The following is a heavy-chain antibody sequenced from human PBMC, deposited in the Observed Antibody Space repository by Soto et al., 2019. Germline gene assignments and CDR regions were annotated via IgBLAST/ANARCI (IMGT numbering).Heavy chain of an antibody. V-gene: IGHV4-34*01. D-gene: IGHD3-3*01. CDR3: ARQKEVLRFLEWLLAGLDV. J-gene: IGHJ6*02. Sequence: ETLSLTCAVSGGSLSGYYWTWIRQPPGKGLEWIGEINHSGSTNYNPSLKSRVTISIETSKNQFSLNLSSVTAADTAVYYCARQKEVLRFLEWLLAGLDVWGHGTTVTVSS. CDR2: INHSGST. CDR1: GGSLSGYY.